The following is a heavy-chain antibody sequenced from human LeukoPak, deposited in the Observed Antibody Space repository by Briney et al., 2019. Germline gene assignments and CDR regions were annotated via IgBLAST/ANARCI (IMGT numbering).Heavy chain of an antibody. V-gene: IGHV3-74*01. CDR1: GFTFSTYA. J-gene: IGHJ5*02. CDR2: IDEDGKTI. Sequence: PGGSLRLSCVASGFTFSTYAMNWVRQAPGKGLVWVSRIDEDGKTIDYADSVKGRFTISRDNAKDTLYLQMSSLRDEDTAVYYCVSDLCGGDDQWGRGTLVTVSS. CDR3: VSDLCGGDDQ. D-gene: IGHD3-3*01.